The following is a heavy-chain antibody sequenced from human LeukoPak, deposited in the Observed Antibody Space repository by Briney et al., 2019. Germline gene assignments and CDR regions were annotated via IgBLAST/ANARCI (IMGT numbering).Heavy chain of an antibody. D-gene: IGHD3-3*01. J-gene: IGHJ5*02. CDR2: IKPDGSET. V-gene: IGHV3-7*01. CDR1: GFTFSSYW. CDR3: ARSAYYDFWSSLADWFDP. Sequence: GGSLRLSCAASGFTFSSYWMSWVRQAPGKGLEWVANIKPDGSETSYVDSVKGRFTISRDNAKNSLYLQLNSLRAEDTAVYYCARSAYYDFWSSLADWFDPWGQGTLVTVSS.